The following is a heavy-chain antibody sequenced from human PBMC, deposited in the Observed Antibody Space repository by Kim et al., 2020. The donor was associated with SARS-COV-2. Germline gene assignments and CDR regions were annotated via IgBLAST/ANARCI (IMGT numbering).Heavy chain of an antibody. D-gene: IGHD2-15*01. CDR2: ISNDRTTI. V-gene: IGHV3-30*03. J-gene: IGHJ3*02. CDR3: ARDQGIGVFSI. CDR1: GFTFSSYD. Sequence: GGSLRLSCAASGFTFSSYDMHWVRQAPGKGLEWLAVISNDRTTIYYVDSVKGRFTISRDNSKNTLYLQMNSLRAEDTALYYCARDQGIGVFSIW.